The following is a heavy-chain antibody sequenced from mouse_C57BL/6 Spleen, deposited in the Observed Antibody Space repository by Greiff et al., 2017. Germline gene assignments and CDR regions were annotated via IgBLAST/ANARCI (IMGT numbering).Heavy chain of an antibody. J-gene: IGHJ2*01. CDR3: ARTTVVAEDY. CDR1: GYTFTDYY. Sequence: EVKLQESGPVLVKPGASVKMSCKASGYTFTDYYMNWVKQSHGKSLEWIGVINPYNGGTSYNQKFKGKATLTVDKSSSTAYMELNSLTSEDSAVYYCARTTVVAEDYWGQGTTLTVSS. V-gene: IGHV1-19*01. CDR2: INPYNGGT. D-gene: IGHD1-1*01.